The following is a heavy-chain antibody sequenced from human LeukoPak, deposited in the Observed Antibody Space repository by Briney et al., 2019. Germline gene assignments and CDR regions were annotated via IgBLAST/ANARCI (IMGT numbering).Heavy chain of an antibody. Sequence: ASVKVSCKASGYTFTGYYMHWVRQAPGQGLEWMGWINPNSGGTNSAQRFQGRVTMSRDTSISTAYMELSSLISDDTAVYFCARTFRGQYYFDYWGQGTLVTVSS. CDR2: INPNSGGT. CDR1: GYTFTGYY. V-gene: IGHV1-2*02. D-gene: IGHD2/OR15-2a*01. CDR3: ARTFRGQYYFDY. J-gene: IGHJ4*02.